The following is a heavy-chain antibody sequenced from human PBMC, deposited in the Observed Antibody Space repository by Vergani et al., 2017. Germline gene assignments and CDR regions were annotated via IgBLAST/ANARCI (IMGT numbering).Heavy chain of an antibody. D-gene: IGHD1-7*01. CDR1: GYTFTTYG. J-gene: IGHJ6*02. V-gene: IGHV1-18*04. CDR3: ARAEGCNWNLNYYGLDV. CDR2: ISAYNGNT. Sequence: QVQLVQSGAEVKKPGASVKVSCKASGYTFTTYGIGWVRQAPGQGLEWMGWISAYNGNTNYPQKLQGRVTMTTDTSTSTTYMELRSLRSDATAVYYCARAEGCNWNLNYYGLDVWGQGTTVTVSS.